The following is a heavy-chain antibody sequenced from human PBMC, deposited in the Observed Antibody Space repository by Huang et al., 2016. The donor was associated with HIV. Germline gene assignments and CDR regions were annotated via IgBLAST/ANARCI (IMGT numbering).Heavy chain of an antibody. V-gene: IGHV1-18*01. Sequence: QIQLVQSAAEVKKPGASVKVSGGASGYTFSTYGISWVRQAPGQGLEWMGWISAYNGDIKFAQNFKGRLTRTTDTSTLTAYMELRSLRSDDTALYYCARKATVTAGIDYWGQGTLVTVSS. CDR3: ARKATVTAGIDY. J-gene: IGHJ4*02. CDR2: ISAYNGDI. D-gene: IGHD4-17*01. CDR1: GYTFSTYG.